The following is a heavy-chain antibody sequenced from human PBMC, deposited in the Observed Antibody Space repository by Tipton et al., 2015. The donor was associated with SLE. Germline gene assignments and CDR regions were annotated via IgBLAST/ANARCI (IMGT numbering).Heavy chain of an antibody. J-gene: IGHJ3*02. CDR3: VKLVASGSYHDAFDI. Sequence: SLRLSCAASGFTFSSYGMHWVRQAPGKGLEWVAVIWYDGSNKYYADSVKGRFTISRDNSKNTLYLQMNSLRAEDTAVYYCVKLVASGSYHDAFDIWGQGTMVTVSS. CDR2: IWYDGSNK. CDR1: GFTFSSYG. D-gene: IGHD1-26*01. V-gene: IGHV3-33*06.